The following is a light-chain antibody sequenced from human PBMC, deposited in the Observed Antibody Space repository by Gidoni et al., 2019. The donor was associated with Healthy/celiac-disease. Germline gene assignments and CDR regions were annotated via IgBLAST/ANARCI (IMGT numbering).Light chain of an antibody. CDR2: DVS. Sequence: QSALTQPRSVSGSPGQSVTISCTGTSSDVGGYNYVSWYQQHPGNAPKLMIYDVSKRPSGVPDRFSGSKSGTTASLTISGLQAEDEADYYCCSYAGSYTFEVVFGGGTKLTVL. V-gene: IGLV2-11*01. J-gene: IGLJ2*01. CDR3: CSYAGSYTFEVV. CDR1: SSDVGGYNY.